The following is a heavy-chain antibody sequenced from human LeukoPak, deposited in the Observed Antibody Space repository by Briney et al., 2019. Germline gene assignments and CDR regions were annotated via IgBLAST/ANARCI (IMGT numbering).Heavy chain of an antibody. J-gene: IGHJ4*02. V-gene: IGHV1-2*02. D-gene: IGHD5-18*01. CDR1: GYTFTGYY. CDR3: ARTVDSYGYGSSFQDY. Sequence: ASVKVSCKASGYTFTGYYIHWVRQAPGQGLEWMGWINPNSGVTNYAQKFQGRVTMTCDTSISTAYMHLSMLKSDDTAVYYCARTVDSYGYGSSFQDYWGQGTLVTVSS. CDR2: INPNSGVT.